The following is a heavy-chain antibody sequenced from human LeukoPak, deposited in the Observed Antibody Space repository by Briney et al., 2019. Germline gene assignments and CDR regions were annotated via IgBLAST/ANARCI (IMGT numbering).Heavy chain of an antibody. CDR2: VYISGFT. CDR1: GGSISSGDYY. V-gene: IGHV4-61*02. CDR3: ARDHEGGNYGGNSNWFDP. J-gene: IGHJ5*02. Sequence: PSETLSPTCTVSGGSISSGDYYWSWIRQPAGKGLEWIGRVYISGFTNYNPSLKSRVTISVDTSRNQFSLKLSSVTAADTAVYYCARDHEGGNYGGNSNWFDPWGQGTLVTVSS. D-gene: IGHD4-23*01.